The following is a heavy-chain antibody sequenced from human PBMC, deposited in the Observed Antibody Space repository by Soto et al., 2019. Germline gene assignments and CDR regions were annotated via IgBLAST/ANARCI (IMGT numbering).Heavy chain of an antibody. D-gene: IGHD6-19*01. J-gene: IGHJ6*02. CDR1: GYTFTTYA. CDR2: INAGDGNT. CDR3: ARDQVDGPYGMDV. Sequence: GASVKVSCKASGYTFTTYAMHWVRQAPGQRLEWMGWINAGDGNTKYSQKFQGRVTITRDTSASTAYMELSSLRSEDTAVYYCARDQVDGPYGMDVWGQGTTVTVSS. V-gene: IGHV1-3*01.